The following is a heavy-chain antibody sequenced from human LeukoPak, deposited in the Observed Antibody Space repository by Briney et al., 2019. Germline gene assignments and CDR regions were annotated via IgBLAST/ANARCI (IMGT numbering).Heavy chain of an antibody. V-gene: IGHV3-23*01. Sequence: GGSLRLSCAGSGFTFNNYAMSWVRQTPRKGLEWVSTISISGDGTYYADPVKGRFTISRDNSKNTVYLQMNSLRAEDTAMYYCARKEFSTSSAIVGAFDIWGQGTTVTVSS. D-gene: IGHD3-22*01. J-gene: IGHJ3*02. CDR2: ISISGDGT. CDR3: ARKEFSTSSAIVGAFDI. CDR1: GFTFNNYA.